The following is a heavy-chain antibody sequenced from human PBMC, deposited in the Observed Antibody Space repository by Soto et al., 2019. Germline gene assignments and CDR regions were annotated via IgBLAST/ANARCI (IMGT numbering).Heavy chain of an antibody. CDR1: GYTFPAYF. Sequence: GGSVKVSCKASGYTFPAYFIYWGLQAPGQGLEWMGWINPGSGGTNFAQKFQGRVTMTRDTSISTAYMELSSLTSDDTAVYYCARGVGSSWFDPWGQGTLVTVSS. J-gene: IGHJ5*02. CDR3: ARGVGSSWFDP. D-gene: IGHD6-25*01. CDR2: INPGSGGT. V-gene: IGHV1-2*02.